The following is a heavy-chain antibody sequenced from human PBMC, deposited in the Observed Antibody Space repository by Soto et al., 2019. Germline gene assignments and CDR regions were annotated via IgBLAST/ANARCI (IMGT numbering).Heavy chain of an antibody. CDR3: ARDRVGGSSYYYYGMDV. J-gene: IGHJ6*02. Sequence: GASVKVSCKASGGTFSSYAISWVRQAPGQGLEWMGGIIPIFGTANYAQKFQGRVTITADKSTSTAYMELSSLRSEDTAVYYCARDRVGGSSYYYYGMDVWSQGTTVTVSS. CDR2: IIPIFGTA. CDR1: GGTFSSYA. V-gene: IGHV1-69*06. D-gene: IGHD1-26*01.